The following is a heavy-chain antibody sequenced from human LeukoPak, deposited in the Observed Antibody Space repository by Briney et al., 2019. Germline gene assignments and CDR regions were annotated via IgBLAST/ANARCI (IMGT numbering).Heavy chain of an antibody. V-gene: IGHV3-21*01. Sequence: PGGSLRLSCGASGFTFSNYRMNWVRQAPGRGLEWVSSISSSSRYIYYADSVKGRFTISRDNAKNTLYLQMNNLRVEDTAVYYCAREPASNSWLGYSDYWGQGTLVTVSS. CDR2: ISSSSRYI. D-gene: IGHD6-13*01. J-gene: IGHJ4*02. CDR3: AREPASNSWLGYSDY. CDR1: GFTFSNYR.